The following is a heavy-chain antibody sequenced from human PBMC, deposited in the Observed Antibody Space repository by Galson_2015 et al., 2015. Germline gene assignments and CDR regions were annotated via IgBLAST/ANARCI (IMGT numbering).Heavy chain of an antibody. J-gene: IGHJ3*02. D-gene: IGHD3-3*01. CDR3: SIRIDDSLSGQTDAFEI. Sequence: QSGAEVKKPGESLKISCKGSGYSFPSYWLGWVRQMPGKGLEWMGIIYPGDSDTRYSPSFQGQVTISADKSISTAYLQWSSLKASDPAMYHCSIRIDDSLSGQTDAFEISGQGTMVTVSS. CDR1: GYSFPSYW. V-gene: IGHV5-51*03. CDR2: IYPGDSDT.